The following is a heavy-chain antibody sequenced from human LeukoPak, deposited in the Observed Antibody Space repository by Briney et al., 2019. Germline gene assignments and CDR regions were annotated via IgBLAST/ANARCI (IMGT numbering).Heavy chain of an antibody. Sequence: PSETLSLTCTVSGGSISSYYWSWIRQPPGKGLEWIGYIYYSGSTNYNPSLKSRVTISVDTSKNQFSLKLSSVTAAHTAVYYCARHVGYGGGLDYWGQGTLVTVSS. V-gene: IGHV4-59*08. J-gene: IGHJ4*02. CDR3: ARHVGYGGGLDY. CDR1: GGSISSYY. D-gene: IGHD2-15*01. CDR2: IYYSGST.